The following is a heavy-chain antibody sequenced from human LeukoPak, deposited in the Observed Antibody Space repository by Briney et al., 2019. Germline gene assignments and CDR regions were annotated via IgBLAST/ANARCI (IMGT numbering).Heavy chain of an antibody. V-gene: IGHV1-46*01. CDR2: INPSGGNT. CDR1: GYTFTSYY. CDR3: ASDGYLGAFDI. D-gene: IGHD3-9*01. J-gene: IGHJ3*02. Sequence: GASVKVSCKASGYTFTSYYMHWVRQAPGQGLEWMGIINPSGGNTRYAQKFQDTVTMTRDMSTSTVYMELSSLSSEDPAVYYCASDGYLGAFDIWGQGTMVTVSS.